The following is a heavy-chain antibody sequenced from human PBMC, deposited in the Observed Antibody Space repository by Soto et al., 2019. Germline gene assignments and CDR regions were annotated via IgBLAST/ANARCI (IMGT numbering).Heavy chain of an antibody. V-gene: IGHV1-69*08. CDR1: GGTFSSYT. J-gene: IGHJ4*02. Sequence: QVQLVQSGAEVKKPGSSVKVSCKASGGTFSSYTISWVRQAPGQGLEWMGRIIPILGIANYAQKFQGRVTXXAXKSXSTAYMELSSLRSEDTAVYYCAREIGGYSYGVPEHWGQGTLVTVSS. D-gene: IGHD5-18*01. CDR2: IIPILGIA. CDR3: AREIGGYSYGVPEH.